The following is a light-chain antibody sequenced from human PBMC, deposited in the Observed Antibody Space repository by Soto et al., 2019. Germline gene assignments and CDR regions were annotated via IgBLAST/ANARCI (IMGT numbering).Light chain of an antibody. J-gene: IGKJ4*01. CDR1: QSAISN. Sequence: EIVLTQSQDTLSVSPGERVTLSCRASQSAISNLAWYQQKPGQTPRLLIYDASTRATDIPARFSGSGSGTDFTLTISSLLSEDFAVYYCHQYYKWPLTFGGGTKVDIK. CDR2: DAS. CDR3: HQYYKWPLT. V-gene: IGKV3-15*01.